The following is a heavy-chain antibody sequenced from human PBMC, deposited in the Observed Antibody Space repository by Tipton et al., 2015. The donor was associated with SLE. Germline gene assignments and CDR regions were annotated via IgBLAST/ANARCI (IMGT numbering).Heavy chain of an antibody. Sequence: GLVKPSETLSLICAVYGGSFSGYCWSWIRQPPGKGLEWIGEIDHSGSTNYNPSLKSRVTISLDMSTNQFSLRLDSATAADTAVYYCARGEMDVFDMWGQGTVVSVSS. CDR1: GGSFSGYC. V-gene: IGHV4-34*01. CDR2: IDHSGST. D-gene: IGHD5-24*01. CDR3: ARGEMDVFDM. J-gene: IGHJ3*02.